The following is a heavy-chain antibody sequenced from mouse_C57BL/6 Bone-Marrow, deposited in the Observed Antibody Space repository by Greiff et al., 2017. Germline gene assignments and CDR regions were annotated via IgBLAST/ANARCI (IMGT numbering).Heavy chain of an antibody. CDR3: EGSSTFFNDCVY. Sequence: QVQLQQSGAELVKPGASVKMSCKASGYTFTTYRIEWMKQNPGHGLEWIGNFLPYNDSTKYNEKFKGKATLTVDKSSNTAYLHLSRLTSDDSAVXYGEGSSTFFNDCVYWGQGTTLTVSS. CDR2: FLPYNDST. D-gene: IGHD5-1*01. CDR1: GYTFTTYR. V-gene: IGHV1-47*01. J-gene: IGHJ2*01.